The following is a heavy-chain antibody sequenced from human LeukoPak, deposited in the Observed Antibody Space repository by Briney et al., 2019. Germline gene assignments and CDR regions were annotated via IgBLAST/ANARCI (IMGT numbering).Heavy chain of an antibody. V-gene: IGHV3-48*03. CDR1: GLTSGT. D-gene: IGHD4-17*01. CDR2: INDNGSTR. Sequence: PGGSLRLSCEVSGLTSGTYGLTYGLTWVRQAPGKGLEWVSGINDNGSTRFYADSVKGRFTISRDNAKNSLYLQMNSLRAEDTAVYYCARCLTTVRSLVDYWGQGTLVTVSS. CDR3: ARCLTTVRSLVDY. J-gene: IGHJ4*02.